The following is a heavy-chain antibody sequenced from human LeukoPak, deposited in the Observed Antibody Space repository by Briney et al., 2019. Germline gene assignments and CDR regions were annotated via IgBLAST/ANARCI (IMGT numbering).Heavy chain of an antibody. J-gene: IGHJ4*02. CDR2: IKQDGSEK. Sequence: GSLRLSCAASGFPFSSYWMSWVRQAPGKGLEWVANIKQDGSEKYYVDSVKGRFTISRDNAKNSLYLQMNSLRAEDTAVYYCASGWSGGYFFYWGQGTLVTVSS. V-gene: IGHV3-7*01. CDR3: ASGWSGGYFFY. CDR1: GFPFSSYW. D-gene: IGHD3-22*01.